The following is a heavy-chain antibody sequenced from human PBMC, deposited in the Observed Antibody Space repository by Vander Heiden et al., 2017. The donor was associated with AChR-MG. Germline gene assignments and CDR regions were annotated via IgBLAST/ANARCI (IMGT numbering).Heavy chain of an antibody. D-gene: IGHD1-26*01. CDR2: INPNSGGT. CDR1: GYTFTGYY. CDR3: ARESGSYYFDYYYGMDV. V-gene: IGHV1-2*02. Sequence: QVQLVQSGAEVKKPGASVKVSCQASGYTFTGYYMHWVRQAPGQGLEWMGWINPNSGGTNYAQKFQGRVTMTRDTSISTAYMELSRLRSDDTAVYYCARESGSYYFDYYYGMDVWGQGTTVTVSS. J-gene: IGHJ6*02.